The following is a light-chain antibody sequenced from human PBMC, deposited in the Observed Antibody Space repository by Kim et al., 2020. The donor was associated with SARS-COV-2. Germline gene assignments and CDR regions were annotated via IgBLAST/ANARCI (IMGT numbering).Light chain of an antibody. Sequence: GQTITSSCTGTSGDVGGYNYISWYQQNPGKAPKLMIYNVSNRPSGVSNRFSGSKSGNTASLTISGLQAEDEADYYCSSYTSSSTQVFGTGTKVTVL. CDR1: SGDVGGYNY. V-gene: IGLV2-14*03. CDR3: SSYTSSSTQV. J-gene: IGLJ1*01. CDR2: NVS.